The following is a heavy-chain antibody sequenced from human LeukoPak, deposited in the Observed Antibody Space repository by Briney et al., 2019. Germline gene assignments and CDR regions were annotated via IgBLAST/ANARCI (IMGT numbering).Heavy chain of an antibody. J-gene: IGHJ6*02. D-gene: IGHD3-22*01. Sequence: PGRSLRLSCAASGFIFSNSGMHWVRQAPGKGLEWVAFIQTDGSPKYYADSVRGRFTISRDNFKKTCYLQMDSLRVEATAVYYCARETSSEIIGGMDVRGQGTTVIVTS. CDR2: IQTDGSPK. CDR1: GFIFSNSG. CDR3: ARETSSEIIGGMDV. V-gene: IGHV3-33*01.